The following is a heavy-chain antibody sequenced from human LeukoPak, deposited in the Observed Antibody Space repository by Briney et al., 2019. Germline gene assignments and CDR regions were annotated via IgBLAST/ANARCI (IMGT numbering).Heavy chain of an antibody. J-gene: IGHJ5*02. Sequence: ASMKVSCKASDYTFPTYGISWVRQAPGQGLEWMGWINAYNGDTNYAQKFQGRVTMTTDTSTSTAYMELRSLRSDDMAVYYCAGGGLWFGELPFDPWGQGTLVTVSS. CDR1: DYTFPTYG. V-gene: IGHV1-18*03. CDR3: AGGGLWFGELPFDP. D-gene: IGHD3-10*01. CDR2: INAYNGDT.